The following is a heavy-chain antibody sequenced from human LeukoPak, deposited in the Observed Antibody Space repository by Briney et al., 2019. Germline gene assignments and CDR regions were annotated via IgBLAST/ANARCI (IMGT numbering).Heavy chain of an antibody. J-gene: IGHJ4*02. V-gene: IGHV4-34*01. CDR3: ARGPVAGSSSYYFDY. CDR2: INHSGST. CDR1: GGSFSGYY. D-gene: IGHD1-26*01. Sequence: SETLSLTCAVYGGSFSGYYWSWIRQPPGKGLEWIGEINHSGSTNYNPSLKSRVTISVDTSKNQLSLKLSSVTAADTAVYYCARGPVAGSSSYYFDYWGQGTLVTVSS.